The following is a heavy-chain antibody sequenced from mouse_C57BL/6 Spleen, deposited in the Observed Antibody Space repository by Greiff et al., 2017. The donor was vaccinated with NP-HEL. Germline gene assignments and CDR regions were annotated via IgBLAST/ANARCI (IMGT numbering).Heavy chain of an antibody. CDR3: ARFPITTETPYAMDY. Sequence: QVQLQQSGAELVRPGTSVKVSCKASGYAFTNYLIDWVKQRPGQGLEWIGVINPGSGGTNYNEKFKGKATLTAAKSSSTAYMQLSSLTSEDSAVYFCARFPITTETPYAMDYWGQGTSVTVSS. CDR1: GYAFTNYL. J-gene: IGHJ4*01. D-gene: IGHD1-1*01. V-gene: IGHV1-54*01. CDR2: INPGSGGT.